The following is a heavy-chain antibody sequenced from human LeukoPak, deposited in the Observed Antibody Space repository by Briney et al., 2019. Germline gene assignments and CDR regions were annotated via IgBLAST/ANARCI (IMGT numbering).Heavy chain of an antibody. Sequence: GGSLRLSCTASGFTFGDYAMSWFRQAPGKGLEWVGFIRSKAYGGTTEYAASVKGRFTISRDDSKSIAYLQMNSLKTEDTAVYYCTREDIVVVPAASSASDIWGQGTMVTVSS. J-gene: IGHJ3*02. CDR2: IRSKAYGGTT. D-gene: IGHD2-2*01. CDR3: TREDIVVVPAASSASDI. V-gene: IGHV3-49*03. CDR1: GFTFGDYA.